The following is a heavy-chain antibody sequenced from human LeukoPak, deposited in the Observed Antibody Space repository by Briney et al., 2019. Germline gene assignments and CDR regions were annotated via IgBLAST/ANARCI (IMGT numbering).Heavy chain of an antibody. CDR1: GFTVSSNY. V-gene: IGHV3-23*01. J-gene: IGHJ4*02. Sequence: GGSLRLSCAASGFTVSSNYINWVRQAPGKWLEWVSATSSSDPGTYHADSVRGQFTISRDNSKNTLYLQMNRLRVEDAAVYYCARAPVTSCRGAFCYPFDYWGQGTLVTVSS. CDR2: TSSSDPGT. D-gene: IGHD2-15*01. CDR3: ARAPVTSCRGAFCYPFDY.